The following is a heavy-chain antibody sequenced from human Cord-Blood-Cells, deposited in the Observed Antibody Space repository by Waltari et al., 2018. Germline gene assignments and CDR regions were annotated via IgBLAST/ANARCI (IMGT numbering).Heavy chain of an antibody. CDR2: IYYSGRT. Sequence: QVQLQESGPGLVKPSETLSLTCTVSGGSISTHYWRWSRQPPGQGPEWIGYIYYSGRTNYNPSLKSRVTVSVDTSKNQFALKLSSVTAADTAVYYCARDTKLTGDAFDIWGQGTMVTVSS. D-gene: IGHD7-27*01. CDR1: GGSISTHY. CDR3: ARDTKLTGDAFDI. V-gene: IGHV4-59*11. J-gene: IGHJ3*02.